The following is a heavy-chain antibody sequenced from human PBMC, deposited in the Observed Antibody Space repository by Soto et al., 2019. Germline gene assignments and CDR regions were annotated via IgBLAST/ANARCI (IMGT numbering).Heavy chain of an antibody. D-gene: IGHD2-2*01. Sequence: YDTLSLKCTVTCGTISSSSYYWGWIRQPPGKGLEWIGSIYYSGSTYYNPSLKSRVTISVDTSKNQFSLKLSSVTAADTAVYYCARVPDRWGQGTLVTVS. J-gene: IGHJ5*02. CDR3: ARVPDR. CDR2: IYYSGST. CDR1: CGTISSSSYY. V-gene: IGHV4-39*07.